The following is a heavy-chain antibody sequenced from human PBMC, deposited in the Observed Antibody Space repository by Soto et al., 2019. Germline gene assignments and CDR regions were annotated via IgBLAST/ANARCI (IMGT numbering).Heavy chain of an antibody. CDR3: ARDPRNDITIFGVVRNYGMDV. CDR2: IIPIFGTA. V-gene: IGHV1-69*05. J-gene: IGHJ6*02. D-gene: IGHD3-3*01. Sequence: SVKVSCKAAGFTFSSYAISWVRQAPGQGLEWMGGIIPIFGTANYAQKLQGRVTMTTDTSTSTAYMELRSLRSDDTAVYYCARDPRNDITIFGVVRNYGMDVWGQGTTVTVSS. CDR1: GFTFSSYA.